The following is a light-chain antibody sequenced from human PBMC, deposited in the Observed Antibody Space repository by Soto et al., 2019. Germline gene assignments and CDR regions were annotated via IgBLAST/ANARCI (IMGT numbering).Light chain of an antibody. CDR2: GAS. CDR1: QSVSTY. Sequence: EIVLTQSPATLSLSPGERATLSCRASQSVSTYLAWYQQKPGQPPRLLVYGASTKATDMPGRFSGRGSGTEFTLTINNLPSEDFAVYYCQQYRNWPRTFGQGTKVDIK. CDR3: QQYRNWPRT. V-gene: IGKV3-15*01. J-gene: IGKJ1*01.